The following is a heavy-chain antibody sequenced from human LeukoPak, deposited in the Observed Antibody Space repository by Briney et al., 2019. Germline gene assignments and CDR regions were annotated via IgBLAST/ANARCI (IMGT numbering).Heavy chain of an antibody. J-gene: IGHJ4*02. V-gene: IGHV4-59*08. CDR2: IYYTGNT. D-gene: IGHD6-6*01. Sequence: PSETLSLTCTVSGGSISNYYWNWIRQPPGKGLEWIGYIYYTGNTNYNPSLKSRVTISVDTSKNQFSLKLSSLTAADTAVYYCARRGISSSLTPALDYWGQGTLVTVSS. CDR3: ARRGISSSLTPALDY. CDR1: GGSISNYY.